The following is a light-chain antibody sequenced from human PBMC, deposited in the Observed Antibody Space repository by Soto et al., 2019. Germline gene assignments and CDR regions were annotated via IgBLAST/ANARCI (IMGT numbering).Light chain of an antibody. Sequence: QSVLTQPPSASGTPGQTVTISCSGGSSNTVSNSVNWYQQLPGTAPKLLIYLNHQRPSGVPDRFSGSKSGTSGSLVISGLQSEDEAIYYCDTWEDRVEAWVFGGGTKLTVL. V-gene: IGLV1-44*01. CDR2: LNH. CDR3: DTWEDRVEAWV. CDR1: SSNTVSNS. J-gene: IGLJ3*02.